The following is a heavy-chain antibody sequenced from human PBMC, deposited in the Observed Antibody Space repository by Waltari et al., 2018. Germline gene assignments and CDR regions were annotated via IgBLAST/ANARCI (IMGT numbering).Heavy chain of an antibody. Sequence: QVQLVQSGAEVTKPGSSVKVSCKASGGTFSSYAISWVRQAHGKGLEWMGRIIPICGTANYAQKFQGRVTITADESTSTAYMELSSLRSEDTAVYYCARDLATMTPQTYYFGYWGQGTLVTVSS. CDR3: ARDLATMTPQTYYFGY. J-gene: IGHJ4*02. CDR2: IIPICGTA. V-gene: IGHV1-69*15. D-gene: IGHD5-12*01. CDR1: GGTFSSYA.